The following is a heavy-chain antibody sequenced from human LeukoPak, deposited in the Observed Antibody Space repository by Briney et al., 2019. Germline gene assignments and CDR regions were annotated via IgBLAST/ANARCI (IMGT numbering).Heavy chain of an antibody. D-gene: IGHD1-1*01. J-gene: IGHJ4*02. Sequence: GGSLRLSCAASGFTLXXXXMNWVSQAPGXXLXWXSSISSSSSYIYYADSVKGRFTISRDNAKNSLYLQMNSLRAEDTAVYYCARDARNDGYFDYWGQGTLVTVSS. V-gene: IGHV3-21*01. CDR2: ISSSSSYI. CDR1: GFTLXXXX. CDR3: ARDARNDGYFDY.